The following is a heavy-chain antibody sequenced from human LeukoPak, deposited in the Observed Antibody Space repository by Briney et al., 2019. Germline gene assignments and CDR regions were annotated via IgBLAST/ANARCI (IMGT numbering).Heavy chain of an antibody. D-gene: IGHD1-26*01. J-gene: IGHJ4*02. Sequence: GGSLRLSCSASGFTFSTYWMSWVRQAPGKGLEWVANMRRDGNEIYYLDSVRGRFTISRDNAKNSLYLQMNSPRAEDTAVYYCASGSYLGIYPIDYWGQGTLVTVSS. CDR1: GFTFSTYW. V-gene: IGHV3-7*03. CDR3: ASGSYLGIYPIDY. CDR2: MRRDGNEI.